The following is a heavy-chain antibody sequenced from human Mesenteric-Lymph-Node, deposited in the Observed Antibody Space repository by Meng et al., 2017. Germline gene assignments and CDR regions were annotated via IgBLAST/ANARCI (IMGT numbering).Heavy chain of an antibody. J-gene: IGHJ5*02. D-gene: IGHD3-10*01. V-gene: IGHV4-38-2*02. Sequence: SETLSLTCTVSGYSISSGCYWGWIRQPPGKGLEWIGSIYHSGSTYYNPSLKSRVTISVDTSKNQFSLKLSSVTAADTAVYYCARGKHYYGSGNIAHWFDPWGQGTLVTVSS. CDR2: IYHSGST. CDR3: ARGKHYYGSGNIAHWFDP. CDR1: GYSISSGCY.